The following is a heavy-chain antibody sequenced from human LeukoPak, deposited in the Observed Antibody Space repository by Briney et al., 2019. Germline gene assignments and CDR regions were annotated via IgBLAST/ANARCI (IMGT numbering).Heavy chain of an antibody. Sequence: SETLSLTCTVSGGSITSYYWTYIRQPAEKGLEWIGRIHTSGSTNYNPSLKSRVTMSVDTSKNRFSLNLSSVTAADTAMYYCAREFSGTSIAARVFDSWGQGTLVTVSS. V-gene: IGHV4-4*07. CDR2: IHTSGST. D-gene: IGHD6-6*01. CDR3: AREFSGTSIAARVFDS. J-gene: IGHJ4*02. CDR1: GGSITSYY.